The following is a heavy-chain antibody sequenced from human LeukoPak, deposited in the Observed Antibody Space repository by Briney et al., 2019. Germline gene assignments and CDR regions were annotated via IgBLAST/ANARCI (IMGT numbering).Heavy chain of an antibody. V-gene: IGHV3-23*01. Sequence: PGGSLRLSCAASGFTFTSYAMSWVRQAPGKGLECISGFSGSGGSTYYADSVKGRFTISRDNSKNTLYLQMNSLKTEDAAVYYCTTGVLVAGWGQGTLVTVSS. D-gene: IGHD6-19*01. J-gene: IGHJ4*02. CDR3: TTGVLVAG. CDR2: FSGSGGST. CDR1: GFTFTSYA.